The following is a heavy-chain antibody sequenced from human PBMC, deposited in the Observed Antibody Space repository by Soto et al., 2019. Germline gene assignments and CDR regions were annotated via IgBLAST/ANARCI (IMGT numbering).Heavy chain of an antibody. CDR2: INPNSGGT. D-gene: IGHD3-3*01. Sequence: SSVKVSCKASGYTFTGYYMHWVRQAPGQGLEWMGWINPNSGGTNYAQKFQGRVTMTRDTSISTAYMELSRLRSDDTAVYYCAIDGEVKFGSGYQNWFDPWGQGTRVTVSS. CDR3: AIDGEVKFGSGYQNWFDP. J-gene: IGHJ5*02. V-gene: IGHV1-2*02. CDR1: GYTFTGYY.